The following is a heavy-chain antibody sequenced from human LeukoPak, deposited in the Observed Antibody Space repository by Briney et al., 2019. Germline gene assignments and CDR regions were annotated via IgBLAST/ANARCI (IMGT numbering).Heavy chain of an antibody. D-gene: IGHD4-11*01. CDR2: ISAYNGNT. J-gene: IGHJ4*02. V-gene: IGHV1-18*01. Sequence: ASVTVSCKASGYTFTSYGISWVRQAPGQGLEWMGWISAYNGNTNYAQKLQGRVTMTTDTSTSTAYMELRSLRSDDTAVYYCARDEGAYSNYVWDYWGQGTLVTVSS. CDR3: ARDEGAYSNYVWDY. CDR1: GYTFTSYG.